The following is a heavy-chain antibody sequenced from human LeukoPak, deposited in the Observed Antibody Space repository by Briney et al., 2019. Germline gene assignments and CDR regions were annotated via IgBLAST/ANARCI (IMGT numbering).Heavy chain of an antibody. CDR1: GFTFDDYA. V-gene: IGHV3-9*01. Sequence: GGSLRLSCAASGFTFDDYAMHWVRQAPGKGLEWVSGISWNSGSIGYADSVKGRFTISRDNAKNSLYLQMNSLRAEDTALYYCAKDGYGDYPYYYGMDVWGQGTTVTVSS. D-gene: IGHD4-17*01. CDR3: AKDGYGDYPYYYGMDV. CDR2: ISWNSGSI. J-gene: IGHJ6*02.